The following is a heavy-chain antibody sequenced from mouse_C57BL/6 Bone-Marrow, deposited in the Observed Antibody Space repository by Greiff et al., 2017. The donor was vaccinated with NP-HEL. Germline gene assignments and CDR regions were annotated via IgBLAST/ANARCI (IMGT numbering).Heavy chain of an antibody. V-gene: IGHV1-22*01. CDR3: ATPLLLRYWRDN. CDR2: INPNNGGT. J-gene: IGHJ2*01. D-gene: IGHD1-1*01. Sequence: EVQLQQSGPELVKPGASVKMSCKASGYTFTDYNMHWVKQSHGKSLEWIGYINPNNGGTSYNQKFKGKATLTVNKSSSTAYMELRSLTSEDSAVYYCATPLLLRYWRDNWGQGTTLTVSS. CDR1: GYTFTDYN.